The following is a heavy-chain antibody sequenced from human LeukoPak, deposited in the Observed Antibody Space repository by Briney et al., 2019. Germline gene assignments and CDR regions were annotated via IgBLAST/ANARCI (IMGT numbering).Heavy chain of an antibody. V-gene: IGHV3-21*01. CDR3: ARDLHNAFDI. J-gene: IGHJ3*02. Sequence: PGGSLRLSCAASGFTFSSYSMNWVRQAPGKGLEWVSSISSTSSSIHYADSVKGRFTISRDNAKNSLYLQMNSLRAEDTAVYYCARDLHNAFDIWGQGTMVTVSS. CDR2: ISSTSSSI. CDR1: GFTFSSYS.